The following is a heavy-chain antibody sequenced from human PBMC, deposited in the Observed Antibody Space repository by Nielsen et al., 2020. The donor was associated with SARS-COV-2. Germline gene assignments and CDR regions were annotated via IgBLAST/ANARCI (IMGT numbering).Heavy chain of an antibody. D-gene: IGHD3-3*01. CDR2: MNPNSGNT. J-gene: IGHJ6*02. Sequence: ASVKVSCKASGYTFTSYDINWVRQATGQGLEWMGWMNPNSGNTGYGQKFQGRVTMTRDTSTSTVYMELSSLRSEDTAVYYCARLREELTIFGVVRWGMDVWGQGTTVTVSS. CDR1: GYTFTSYD. CDR3: ARLREELTIFGVVRWGMDV. V-gene: IGHV1-8*01.